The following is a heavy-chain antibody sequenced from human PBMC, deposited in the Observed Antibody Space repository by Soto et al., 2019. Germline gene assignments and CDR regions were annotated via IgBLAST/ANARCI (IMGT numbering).Heavy chain of an antibody. V-gene: IGHV1-69*14. Sequence: QVQLVQSGAEVRQPASSVKVSCKTSGATFSSYAITWVRQAPGQGLEWMGGIVPTVDTSTYAQKFQGRVTITADKFTNRVYMDLSSLRSDYTAVYYCVRVVAIPGSPDNWGQGTLVTVSS. J-gene: IGHJ4*02. CDR2: IVPTVDTS. D-gene: IGHD2-15*01. CDR1: GATFSSYA. CDR3: VRVVAIPGSPDN.